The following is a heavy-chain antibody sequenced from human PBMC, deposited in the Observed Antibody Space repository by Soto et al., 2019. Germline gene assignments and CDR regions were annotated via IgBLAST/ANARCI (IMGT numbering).Heavy chain of an antibody. Sequence: PGGSLRLSCIASGFTFGDYAMSWVRQAPGKXLEWVSFIRSKAYGGTIEYAASVKGRFTFSRDDSKSIAYLQMNSLRTEDTAVYYCARSEPWIHVPGSFDYWGQGSLVTVSS. J-gene: IGHJ4*02. CDR1: GFTFGDYA. CDR3: ARSEPWIHVPGSFDY. D-gene: IGHD5-12*01. CDR2: IRSKAYGGTI. V-gene: IGHV3-49*04.